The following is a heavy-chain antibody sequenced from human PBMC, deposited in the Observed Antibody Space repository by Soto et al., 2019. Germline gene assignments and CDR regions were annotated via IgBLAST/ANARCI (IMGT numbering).Heavy chain of an antibody. J-gene: IGHJ6*03. CDR3: ARRSPMITVGGVIAYYMDV. CDR1: GGSISSYY. V-gene: IGHV4-59*08. Sequence: QVQLQESGPGLVKPSETLSLTCTVSGGSISSYYWSWIRQPPGKGLEWMGYIYYSGSTNYNPSLKSRVTISVDTSKNQSSLTLSSVTAADTAVYYCARRSPMITVGGVIAYYMDVWGKGTTVTVSS. CDR2: IYYSGST. D-gene: IGHD3-16*02.